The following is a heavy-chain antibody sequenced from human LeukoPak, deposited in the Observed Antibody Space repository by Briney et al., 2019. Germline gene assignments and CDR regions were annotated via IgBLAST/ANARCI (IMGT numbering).Heavy chain of an antibody. D-gene: IGHD6-13*01. J-gene: IGHJ4*02. V-gene: IGHV3-9*01. Sequence: GRSLRLSCAASGFTFDDYAMHWVRQAPGKGLEWVSGISWNSGSIGYADSVKGRFTISRDNAKNSLYLQMNSLRAEDTALYYCAKDDSSWYSYLGYWGQGTLVTVSS. CDR3: AKDDSSWYSYLGY. CDR2: ISWNSGSI. CDR1: GFTFDDYA.